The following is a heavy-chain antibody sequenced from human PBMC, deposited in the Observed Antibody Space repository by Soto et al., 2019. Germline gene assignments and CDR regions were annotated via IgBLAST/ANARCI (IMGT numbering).Heavy chain of an antibody. CDR3: ASPKVTSSWSSDY. Sequence: EVQLLQSGGELVQPGESLRLSCAASGFIFNKYAMTWVRQAPGKGLEWVSAISGDGDTTYYADSVKGRFTISRDNSKNTLFLQMNSPRDEDTALYYCASPKVTSSWSSDYWGQGTLVTVSS. CDR2: ISGDGDTT. J-gene: IGHJ4*02. D-gene: IGHD6-13*01. CDR1: GFIFNKYA. V-gene: IGHV3-23*01.